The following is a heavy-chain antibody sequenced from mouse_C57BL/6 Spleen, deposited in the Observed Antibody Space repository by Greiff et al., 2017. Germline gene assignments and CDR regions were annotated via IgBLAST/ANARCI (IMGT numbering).Heavy chain of an antibody. CDR2: IWSGGST. Sequence: VQRVESGPGLVQPSQSLSITCTVSGFSLTSYGVHWVRQSPGKGLEWLGVIWSGGSTDYNAAFISRLSISKDNSKSQVFFKMSRLQADDTAIYYCARSTSYYFGDWGKGTTLTVSS. CDR1: GFSLTSYG. J-gene: IGHJ2*01. V-gene: IGHV2-2*01. CDR3: ARSTSYYFGD. D-gene: IGHD4-1*02.